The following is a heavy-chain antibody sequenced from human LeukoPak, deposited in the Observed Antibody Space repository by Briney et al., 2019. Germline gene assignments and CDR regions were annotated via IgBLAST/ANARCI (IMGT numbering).Heavy chain of an antibody. CDR2: IYHSGST. CDR3: ARDQTYSGSGIYTYFDY. CDR1: GGSISSSNW. Sequence: SGTLSLTCAVSGGSISSSNWWSWVRQPPGKGLEWIGEIYHSGSTNYNPSLKNRVTMSVDTSKNHFSLKLTSVTAADTAVYYCARDQTYSGSGIYTYFDYWGQGILVTVSS. J-gene: IGHJ4*02. D-gene: IGHD3-10*01. V-gene: IGHV4-4*02.